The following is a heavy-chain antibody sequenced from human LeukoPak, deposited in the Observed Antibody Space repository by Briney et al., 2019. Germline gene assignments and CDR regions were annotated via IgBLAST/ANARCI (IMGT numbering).Heavy chain of an antibody. CDR3: ARDLVVAGLVP. V-gene: IGHV3-66*01. CDR1: GFTVSSNY. CDR2: IYSGGRT. D-gene: IGHD3-22*01. Sequence: GGSLRLSCAASGFTVSSNYMHWVRQAPGKGLEWVSVIYSGGRTYYAESVKGRFTISRDSSTNTLFLQMNSLRAEDTAVYYCARDLVVAGLVPWGQGTLVLVSS. J-gene: IGHJ5*02.